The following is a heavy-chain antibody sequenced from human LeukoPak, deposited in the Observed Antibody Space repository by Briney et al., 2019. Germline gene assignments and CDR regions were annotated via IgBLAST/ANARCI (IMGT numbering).Heavy chain of an antibody. Sequence: AGGSLRLSCAASGFTFSSYDMSWVRQAPGEGLEWVSAVTGSYTTFYADSVKGRFTISRDNSKNTLYLQMNSLRAEDTAVYYCARYYYDSSGYLDYWGQGTLVTVSS. CDR3: ARYYYDSSGYLDY. CDR1: GFTFSSYD. J-gene: IGHJ4*02. CDR2: VTGSYTT. V-gene: IGHV3-23*01. D-gene: IGHD3-22*01.